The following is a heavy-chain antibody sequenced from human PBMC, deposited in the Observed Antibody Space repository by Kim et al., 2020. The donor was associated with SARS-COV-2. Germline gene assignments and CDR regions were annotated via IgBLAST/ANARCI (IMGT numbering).Heavy chain of an antibody. J-gene: IGHJ3*02. D-gene: IGHD2-15*01. Sequence: AYAASVKGRFTISRDDSKSKAYLQMNSLNTEETAAYYCATWVVAADDAFDIWGQGTMVTVSS. V-gene: IGHV3-73*01. CDR3: ATWVVAADDAFDI.